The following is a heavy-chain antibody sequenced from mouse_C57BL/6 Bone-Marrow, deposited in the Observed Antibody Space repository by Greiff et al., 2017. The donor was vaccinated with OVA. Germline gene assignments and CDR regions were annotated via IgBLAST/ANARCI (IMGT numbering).Heavy chain of an antibody. Sequence: EVQGVESGGDLVKPGGSLKLSCAASGFTFSSYGMSWVRQTPDKRLEWVATISSGGSYTYYPDSVKGRFTISRDNAKNTLYLQMSSLKSEDTAMYYCARPSLAWFAYWGQGTLVTVSA. V-gene: IGHV5-6*01. D-gene: IGHD6-2*01. CDR1: GFTFSSYG. J-gene: IGHJ3*01. CDR3: ARPSLAWFAY. CDR2: ISSGGSYT.